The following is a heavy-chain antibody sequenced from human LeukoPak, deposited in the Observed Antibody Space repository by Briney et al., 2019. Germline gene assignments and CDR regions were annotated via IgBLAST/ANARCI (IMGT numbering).Heavy chain of an antibody. Sequence: GGSLRLSCAASGFTFSSYSMNWVRQAPGKGLEWVSGIRGSGGNTYYADSVKGRFTISRDNSKNTLYLQMNSLRAEDTALYYCAKYSDSSGYPFGPFDCWGQGTLVTVSS. J-gene: IGHJ4*02. CDR3: AKYSDSSGYPFGPFDC. CDR1: GFTFSSYS. V-gene: IGHV3-23*01. D-gene: IGHD3-22*01. CDR2: IRGSGGNT.